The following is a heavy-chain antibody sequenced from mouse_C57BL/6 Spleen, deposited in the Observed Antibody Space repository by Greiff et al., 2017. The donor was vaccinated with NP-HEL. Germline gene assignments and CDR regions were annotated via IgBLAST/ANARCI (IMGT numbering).Heavy chain of an antibody. D-gene: IGHD2-4*01. Sequence: QVQLQQPGAELVRPGSSVKLSCKASGYTFTSYWMHWVKQRPIQGLEWIGNIDPSDSETHYNQKFKDKATLTVDKSSSTAYMQLSSLTSEDSAVYYCARPYYDYDEAWFAYWGQGTLVTVSA. CDR1: GYTFTSYW. V-gene: IGHV1-52*01. CDR3: ARPYYDYDEAWFAY. CDR2: IDPSDSET. J-gene: IGHJ3*01.